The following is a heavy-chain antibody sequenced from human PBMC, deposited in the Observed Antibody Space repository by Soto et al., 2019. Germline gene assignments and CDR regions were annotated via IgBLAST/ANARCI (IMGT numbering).Heavy chain of an antibody. CDR2: IIPFFGTA. V-gene: IGHV1-69*01. CDR1: GGTFSSYV. CDR3: ARGRGGDGYRSGYGMDV. J-gene: IGHJ6*02. Sequence: QVQLVQSGAEVKKPGSSVKVSCKASGGTFSSYVISWVRQAPGQGLEWMGGIIPFFGTANYAQKFQGRVTIAAEETTSTAYMQLSSLRPEDTAVYYCARGRGGDGYRSGYGMDVWGQGTTVTASS. D-gene: IGHD5-12*01.